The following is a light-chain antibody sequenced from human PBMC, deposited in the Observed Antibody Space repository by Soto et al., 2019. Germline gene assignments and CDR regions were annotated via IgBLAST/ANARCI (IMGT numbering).Light chain of an antibody. Sequence: EIVMTQSPATLSVSPGERATLSCRASQSVAGTYLAWYQQKPGQAPRLLIYGASSRATGIPDRFRGSGSGTDFTLTISRPEPEDFAVYYCQQYGSSRTFGQGTKVDIK. J-gene: IGKJ1*01. V-gene: IGKV3-20*01. CDR3: QQYGSSRT. CDR1: QSVAGTY. CDR2: GAS.